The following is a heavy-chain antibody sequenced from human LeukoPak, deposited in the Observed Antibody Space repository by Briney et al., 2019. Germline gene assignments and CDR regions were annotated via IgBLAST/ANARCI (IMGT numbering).Heavy chain of an antibody. V-gene: IGHV3-30*01. CDR1: GFTVISYA. CDR2: ISYDGSNK. CDR3: ARDPTYYYDSSGYSETRPFDY. Sequence: GGSLRLSCAASGFTVISYAMHWVRQAPGKGLEWVAVISYDGSNKYYADSVKGRFPISRDNSKNTLYLQMNSLRAEDTAVYYCARDPTYYYDSSGYSETRPFDYWGQGTLVTVSS. D-gene: IGHD3-22*01. J-gene: IGHJ4*02.